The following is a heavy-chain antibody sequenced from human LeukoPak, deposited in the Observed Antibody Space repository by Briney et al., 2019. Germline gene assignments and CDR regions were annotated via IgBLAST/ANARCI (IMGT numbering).Heavy chain of an antibody. CDR3: ARGRLIYWGSSLRPTDYYYYGMDV. D-gene: IGHD7-27*01. CDR2: IYYSGGT. Sequence: PSETLSLTCTVSGGSISSSSYYWGWIRQPPGKGLEWIGTIYYSGGTYYNPSLKSRVTISVDTSKNQFSLKLSSVTAADTAVYYCARGRLIYWGSSLRPTDYYYYGMDVWGQGTTVTVSS. CDR1: GGSISSSSYY. J-gene: IGHJ6*02. V-gene: IGHV4-39*01.